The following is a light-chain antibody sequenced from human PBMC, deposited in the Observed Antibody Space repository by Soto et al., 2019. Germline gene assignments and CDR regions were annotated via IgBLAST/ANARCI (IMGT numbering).Light chain of an antibody. CDR2: GES. V-gene: IGKV3-20*01. Sequence: EIVLTQSPDTLSLSPGERATLSCRASQSISSYLAWYQQKPGQAPRLLISGESSRATGIPDMFSGSGSGTDCTLAISILEPGDYAVYFCQQCATSPWTFGQGTKVEI. J-gene: IGKJ1*01. CDR3: QQCATSPWT. CDR1: QSISSY.